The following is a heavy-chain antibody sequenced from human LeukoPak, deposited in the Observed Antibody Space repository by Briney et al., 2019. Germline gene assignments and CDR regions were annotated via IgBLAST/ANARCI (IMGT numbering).Heavy chain of an antibody. V-gene: IGHV1-2*02. CDR3: AREDYHYYGSGSYQRPWNWFDP. J-gene: IGHJ5*02. CDR1: GYTFISCY. Sequence: ASVKVSCTACGYTFISCYMHWVRQAPGQGLEWMGWINPNSGGTNYAQKFQGRVTMTRDTSISTAYMELSRLRSDDTAVYYCAREDYHYYGSGSYQRPWNWFDPWGQGTLVTVSS. CDR2: INPNSGGT. D-gene: IGHD3-10*01.